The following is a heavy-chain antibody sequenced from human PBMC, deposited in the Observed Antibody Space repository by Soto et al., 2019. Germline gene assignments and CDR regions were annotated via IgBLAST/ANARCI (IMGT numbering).Heavy chain of an antibody. J-gene: IGHJ4*02. Sequence: PSETLSLTCAVYGGSFSGYYWTWIRQPPGTGLEWIGEINHSGSTNYNPSLKSRLTISLDTPKNQFSLKLISVTAADTAVYYCARRIPTAGLFDYWGQGTLVTVSS. D-gene: IGHD6-13*01. CDR2: INHSGST. V-gene: IGHV4-34*01. CDR1: GGSFSGYY. CDR3: ARRIPTAGLFDY.